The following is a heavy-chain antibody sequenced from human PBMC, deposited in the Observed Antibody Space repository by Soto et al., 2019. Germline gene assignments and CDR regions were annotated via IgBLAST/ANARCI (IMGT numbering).Heavy chain of an antibody. Sequence: EVQLVESGGALVQPGGSLRLSCAASGFTFSDHYMDWIRQAPGKGLEWVGRIKNKANSYGTEYAASVKGRFSISRDDSKNSMYLQMNSLETEDAAVYYCPRVGLSSAYMRSSRHDHWGEGTLVTVSS. CDR1: GFTFSDHY. CDR2: IKNKANSYGT. CDR3: PRVGLSSAYMRSSRHDH. V-gene: IGHV3-72*01. J-gene: IGHJ4*02. D-gene: IGHD2-2*01.